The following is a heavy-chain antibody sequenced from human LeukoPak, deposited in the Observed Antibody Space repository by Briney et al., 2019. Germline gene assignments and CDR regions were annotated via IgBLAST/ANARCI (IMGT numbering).Heavy chain of an antibody. CDR2: ISWNSGSI. J-gene: IGHJ3*02. D-gene: IGHD6-13*01. Sequence: GGSLRLSCAASGFTFDDYAMHWVRQAPGKGLEWVSGISWNSGSIGYADSVKGRFTISRDNAKNSLYLQMNSLRAEDTAVYYCARGYSSSPGAFDIWGQGTMVTVSS. V-gene: IGHV3-9*01. CDR3: ARGYSSSPGAFDI. CDR1: GFTFDDYA.